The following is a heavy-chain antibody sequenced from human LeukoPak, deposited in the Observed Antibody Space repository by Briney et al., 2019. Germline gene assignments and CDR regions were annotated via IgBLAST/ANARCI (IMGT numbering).Heavy chain of an antibody. J-gene: IGHJ4*02. D-gene: IGHD1-26*01. CDR1: GVSISNYY. Sequence: SETLSLTCTVSGVSISNYYWSWIRQTPEKGLEWMGHIHTSGESRYYPSLESRLTMTIDTPRNQLSLKLASVTAADTAVYFCASLGSYHDFWGQGALVTVSS. V-gene: IGHV4-4*09. CDR3: ASLGSYHDF. CDR2: IHTSGES.